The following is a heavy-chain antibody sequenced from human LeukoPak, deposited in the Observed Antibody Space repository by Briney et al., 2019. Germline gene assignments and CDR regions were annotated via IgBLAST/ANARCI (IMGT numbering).Heavy chain of an antibody. V-gene: IGHV1-46*01. CDR3: ARGCDYTGYYTYFDY. D-gene: IGHD3-9*01. CDR2: INPSGGST. CDR1: GYTFISYY. Sequence: ASVKVSCKASGYTFISYYMYWVRQAPGQGLEWMGIINPSGGSTSYAQKFQGRVTMTRGMSTSTVYMELSSLRSEDTAVYYCARGCDYTGYYTYFDYWGQGTLVTVSS. J-gene: IGHJ4*02.